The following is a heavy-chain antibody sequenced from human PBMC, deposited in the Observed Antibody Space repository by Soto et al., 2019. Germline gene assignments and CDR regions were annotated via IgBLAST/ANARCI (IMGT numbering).Heavy chain of an antibody. CDR3: ARGYGANYYYYYGMDV. V-gene: IGHV1-46*01. CDR2: INPSGGST. D-gene: IGHD4-17*01. Sequence: QVQLVQSGAEVKKPGASVKVSCKSSGYTFTSYYMHCVRQAHGQGLEWMGIINPSGGSTSYAQKVQGRVTMTRDTSTSTVDMELSSLKSEDTAVYYCARGYGANYYYYYGMDVWGQGTTVTVSS. J-gene: IGHJ6*02. CDR1: GYTFTSYY.